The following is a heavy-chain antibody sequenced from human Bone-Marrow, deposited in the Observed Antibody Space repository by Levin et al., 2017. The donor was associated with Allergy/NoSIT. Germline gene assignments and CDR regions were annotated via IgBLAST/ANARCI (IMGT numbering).Heavy chain of an antibody. Sequence: GESLKISCKASGYTFTSYGISWVRQAPGQGLEWMGWISAYNGNTNYAQKLQGRVTMTTDTSTSTAYMELRSLRSDDTAVYYCARDKSLLWFGELPDYWGQGTLVTVSS. CDR1: GYTFTSYG. J-gene: IGHJ4*02. CDR2: ISAYNGNT. D-gene: IGHD3-10*01. V-gene: IGHV1-18*01. CDR3: ARDKSLLWFGELPDY.